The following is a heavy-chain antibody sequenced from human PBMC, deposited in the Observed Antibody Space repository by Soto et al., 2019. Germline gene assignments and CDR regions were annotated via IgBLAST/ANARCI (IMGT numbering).Heavy chain of an antibody. CDR2: ISHYGNT. CDR1: GGSMRNDDW. J-gene: IGHJ5*02. Sequence: QVQLQELGPGLVEPSGTLSLTCGVSGGSMRNDDWWSWVRQTPGKGLEWIGEISHYGNTNYNPSLKSRVTMSIDTSKNQFSLKVRSLTAADTAMYYCARNGDCTSGICYVGWFDPWGQGTLVSVSS. CDR3: ARNGDCTSGICYVGWFDP. D-gene: IGHD2-2*01. V-gene: IGHV4-4*02.